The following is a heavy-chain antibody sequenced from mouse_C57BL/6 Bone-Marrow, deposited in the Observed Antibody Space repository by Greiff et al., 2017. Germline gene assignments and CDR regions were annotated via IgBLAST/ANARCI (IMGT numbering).Heavy chain of an antibody. CDR3: AGEDYYGKYFDY. V-gene: IGHV12-3*01. Sequence: VQLQQSGPGLVKPSQSLFLTCSITGFPITSGYYWIWIRQSPGKPLEWMGYITHSGETFYNPSLQSPISITRETSKNQFFLQLNSVTTEDTAMYYCAGEDYYGKYFDYWGQGTTLPVSS. J-gene: IGHJ2*01. CDR2: ITHSGET. CDR1: GFPITSGYY. D-gene: IGHD1-1*01.